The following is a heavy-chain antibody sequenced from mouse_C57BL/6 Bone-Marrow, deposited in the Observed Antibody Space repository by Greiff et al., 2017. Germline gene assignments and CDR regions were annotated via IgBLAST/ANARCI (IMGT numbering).Heavy chain of an antibody. CDR1: GYTFTSYG. CDR2: IYPRSGNT. D-gene: IGHD2-12*01. V-gene: IGHV1-81*01. J-gene: IGHJ1*03. Sequence: QVQLQQSGAELARPGASVKLSCKASGYTFTSYGISWVKQRTGQGLEWIGEIYPRSGNTYYNEKFKGKATLTADKSSSTAYMELRSLTSEDSAVXFCASPAYYSSYWYFDVWGTGTTVTVAS. CDR3: ASPAYYSSYWYFDV.